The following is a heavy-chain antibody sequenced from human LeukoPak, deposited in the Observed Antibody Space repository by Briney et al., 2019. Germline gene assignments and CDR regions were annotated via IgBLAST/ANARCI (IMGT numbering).Heavy chain of an antibody. J-gene: IGHJ4*02. D-gene: IGHD3-10*01. CDR2: INHSGST. V-gene: IGHV4-34*01. CDR3: ARFITMVRGALDY. Sequence: SETLSLTCAVYGGSFSGYYWSWIRQPPGKGLEWMGEINHSGSTNYNPSLKSRVTISVDTSKNQFSLKLSSVTAADTAVYYCARFITMVRGALDYWGQGTLVTVSS. CDR1: GGSFSGYY.